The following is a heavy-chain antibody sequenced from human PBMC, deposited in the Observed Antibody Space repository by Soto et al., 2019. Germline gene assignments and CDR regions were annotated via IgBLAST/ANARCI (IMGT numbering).Heavy chain of an antibody. Sequence: QVQLVQSGAEVKKPGSSVKVSCKASGGTFSSYAISWVRQAPGQGLEWMGGIIPIFGTANYAQKFQGRVTINAGESTSTAYMELSSLRSEDTAVYYCARVPDVCSGGSCYSRGYYYGMDVWGQGTTVTVSS. CDR2: IIPIFGTA. J-gene: IGHJ6*02. V-gene: IGHV1-69*12. CDR1: GGTFSSYA. D-gene: IGHD2-15*01. CDR3: ARVPDVCSGGSCYSRGYYYGMDV.